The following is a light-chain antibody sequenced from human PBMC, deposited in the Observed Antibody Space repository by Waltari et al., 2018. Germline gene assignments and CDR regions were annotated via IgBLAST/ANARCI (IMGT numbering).Light chain of an antibody. J-gene: IGLJ2*01. CDR1: SSDVGSYNR. CDR2: EVS. CDR3: SSYTSSSTPV. V-gene: IGLV2-18*02. Sequence: QSARTQPPSVSVSPGQSVTISCTGTSSDVGSYNRVHWYQQPPGTAPNLMIYEVSNRPSGVPDRFSGSKSGNTASLTISGLQAEDEADYYCSSYTSSSTPVFGGGTKLTVL.